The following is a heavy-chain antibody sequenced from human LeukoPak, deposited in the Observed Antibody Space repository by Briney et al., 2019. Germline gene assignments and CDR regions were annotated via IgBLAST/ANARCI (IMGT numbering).Heavy chain of an antibody. D-gene: IGHD3-3*01. Sequence: GGSLRLSCAASGFTFSNAWMSWVRQAPGKGLEWVGRSKSKTDGGTTDYAAPVKGRFTISRDNSKNTLYLQMNSLKTEDTAVYYCITGARFLEWLFPVDAFDIWGQGTMVTVSS. CDR2: SKSKTDGGTT. J-gene: IGHJ3*02. V-gene: IGHV3-15*01. CDR1: GFTFSNAW. CDR3: ITGARFLEWLFPVDAFDI.